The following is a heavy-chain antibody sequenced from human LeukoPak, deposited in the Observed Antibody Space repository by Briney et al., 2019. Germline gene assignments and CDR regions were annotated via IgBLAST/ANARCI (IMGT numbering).Heavy chain of an antibody. Sequence: PGGSLRLSCAASGFTFSSYGMHWVRQAPGKGLEWVAFIRYDGSNKYYADSVKGRFTISRDNSKNTLYLQMNSLRAEDTAVYYCAKESLMDIEVVPAARSPFDYWGQGTLVTVSS. CDR2: IRYDGSNK. V-gene: IGHV3-30*02. CDR1: GFTFSSYG. D-gene: IGHD2-2*03. J-gene: IGHJ4*02. CDR3: AKESLMDIEVVPAARSPFDY.